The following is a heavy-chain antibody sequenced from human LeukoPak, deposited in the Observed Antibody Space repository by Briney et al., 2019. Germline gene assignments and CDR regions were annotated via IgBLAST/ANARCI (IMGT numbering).Heavy chain of an antibody. Sequence: APVKVSCKASGYTFTSYYMHWVRQAPGQGREWMGIINPSGGSTSYAQKFQGRVTMTRDTSISTAYMELSRLRSDDTAVYYCARGEGITMVRGVPFYYYMDVWGKGTTVTVSS. CDR2: INPSGGST. CDR1: GYTFTSYY. CDR3: ARGEGITMVRGVPFYYYMDV. D-gene: IGHD3-10*01. J-gene: IGHJ6*03. V-gene: IGHV1-46*01.